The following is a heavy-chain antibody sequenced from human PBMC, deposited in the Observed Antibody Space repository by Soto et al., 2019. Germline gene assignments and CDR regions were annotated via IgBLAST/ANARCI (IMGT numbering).Heavy chain of an antibody. CDR2: IIPILGIA. Sequence: SVKVSCKASGGTFSSYTISWVRQAPGQGLEWVGRIIPILGIANYAQKFQGRVTITADKSTSTAYMELSSLRSEDTAVYYCARDSDPSYGDYYYYYYMDVRGKGTTVTVSS. CDR3: ARDSDPSYGDYYYYYYMDV. CDR1: GGTFSSYT. J-gene: IGHJ6*03. D-gene: IGHD4-17*01. V-gene: IGHV1-69*04.